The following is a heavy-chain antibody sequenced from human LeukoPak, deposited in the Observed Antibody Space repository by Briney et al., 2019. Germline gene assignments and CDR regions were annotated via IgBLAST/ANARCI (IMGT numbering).Heavy chain of an antibody. CDR1: GFTFSSYS. V-gene: IGHV3-21*04. Sequence: GGSLRLSCAASGFTFSSYSMNWVRQAPGKGLEWVSSISSTSNYIYYADSVKGRFTISRDNAKNSLYLQMNSLRAEDTAVYYCARRYGSGSPSDYWGQGTLVTVSS. CDR3: ARRYGSGSPSDY. J-gene: IGHJ4*02. CDR2: ISSTSNYI. D-gene: IGHD3-10*01.